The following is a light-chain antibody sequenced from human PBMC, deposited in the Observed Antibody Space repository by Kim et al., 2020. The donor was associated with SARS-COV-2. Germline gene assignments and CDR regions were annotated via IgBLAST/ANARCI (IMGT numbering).Light chain of an antibody. Sequence: SYELTQPPSVSVSPGLTASITCSGDKLGDKYTYWYQQKPGQSPVLVIYEDSKRPSGIPERFSASNSENTATLTISGTQAIDEADYYCQAWGSRTVVFGGGTKLTV. CDR1: KLGDKY. J-gene: IGLJ2*01. V-gene: IGLV3-1*01. CDR3: QAWGSRTVV. CDR2: EDS.